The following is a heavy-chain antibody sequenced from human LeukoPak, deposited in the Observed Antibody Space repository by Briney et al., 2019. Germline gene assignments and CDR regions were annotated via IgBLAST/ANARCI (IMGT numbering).Heavy chain of an antibody. D-gene: IGHD6-19*01. Sequence: ASVKVSCKASGGTFSSYAISWVRQAPGQGLEWMGRIIPTLGIANYAQKFQGRVTITADKSTSTAYMELSSLRSEDTAVYYCARDPHMEIAVAGTTADDYWGQGTLVTVPS. CDR1: GGTFSSYA. V-gene: IGHV1-69*04. J-gene: IGHJ4*02. CDR2: IIPTLGIA. CDR3: ARDPHMEIAVAGTTADDY.